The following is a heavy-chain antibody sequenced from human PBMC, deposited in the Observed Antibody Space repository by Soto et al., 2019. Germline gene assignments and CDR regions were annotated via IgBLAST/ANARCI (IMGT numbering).Heavy chain of an antibody. CDR2: ISSSGSTI. D-gene: IGHD3-3*01. V-gene: IGHV3-48*03. CDR1: GFTFSSYE. CDR3: ARGSRITIFGVVTSFDY. Sequence: GGSLRLSCAASGFTFSSYEMNWVRQAPGKGLEWVSYISSSGSTIYYADSVKGRFTISRDNAKNSLYLQMNSLRAEDTAVYYCARGSRITIFGVVTSFDYWGQGTLVTVSS. J-gene: IGHJ4*02.